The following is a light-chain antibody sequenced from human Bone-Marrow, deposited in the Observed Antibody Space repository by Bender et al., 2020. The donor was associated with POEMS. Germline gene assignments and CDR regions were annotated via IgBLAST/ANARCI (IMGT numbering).Light chain of an antibody. CDR2: EDN. CDR3: YSTDSSPNPQGI. J-gene: IGLJ2*01. CDR1: SSDVGRYKL. V-gene: IGLV2-23*01. Sequence: QSVLTQPAAVSGSPGQSITISCTGTSSDVGRYKLVSWYQQHPGKAPKVMIYEDNKRPSGIPERFSGSSSGTVVTLTISGAQVEDEGDYYCYSTDSSPNPQGIFGGGTRLTVL.